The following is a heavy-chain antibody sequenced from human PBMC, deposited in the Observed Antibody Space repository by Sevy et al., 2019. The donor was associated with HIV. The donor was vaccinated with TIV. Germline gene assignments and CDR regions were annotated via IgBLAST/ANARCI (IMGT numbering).Heavy chain of an antibody. CDR2: ISYDGTYK. J-gene: IGHJ4*02. CDR3: ARVAVSYCFIDCYHRFDY. D-gene: IGHD2-21*02. V-gene: IGHV3-30-3*01. Sequence: GGSLRLSCAVSGFSFSHYAFHWVRQAPGKGLEWVSLISYDGTYKYYADSVKGRFTISRDNSKNTLYLQMNSLRGNDTAVYYCARVAVSYCFIDCYHRFDYWGPGALVTASS. CDR1: GFSFSHYA.